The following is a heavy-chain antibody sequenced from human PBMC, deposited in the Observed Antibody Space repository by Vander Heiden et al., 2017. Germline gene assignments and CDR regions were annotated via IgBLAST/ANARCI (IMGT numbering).Heavy chain of an antibody. CDR2: ISGSGGTT. CDR3: AKEWAGDPLW. J-gene: IGHJ4*02. Sequence: EVQLLESGGGLEQPGGSRRLPCSAFGFTFSTYAMTWVRQAPGKGLQWVSSISGSGGTTYYADSVKGRFTISRDNSKNTLYVQMNSLRAEDTAMYYCAKEWAGDPLWWGQGTLVTVSS. D-gene: IGHD7-27*01. CDR1: GFTFSTYA. V-gene: IGHV3-23*01.